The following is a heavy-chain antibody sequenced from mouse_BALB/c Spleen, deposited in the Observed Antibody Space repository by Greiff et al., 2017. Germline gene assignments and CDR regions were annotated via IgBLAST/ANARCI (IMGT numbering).Heavy chain of an antibody. CDR2: ISYSGST. CDR3: ARYYYDYLYAMDY. D-gene: IGHD2-4*01. V-gene: IGHV3-2*02. CDR1: GYSITSDYA. J-gene: IGHJ4*01. Sequence: EVKLVESGPGLVKPSQSLSLTCTVTGYSITSDYAWNWIRQFPGNKLEWMGYISYSGSTSYNPSLKSRISITRDTSKNQFFLQLNSVTTEDTATYYCARYYYDYLYAMDYWGQGTSVTVSS.